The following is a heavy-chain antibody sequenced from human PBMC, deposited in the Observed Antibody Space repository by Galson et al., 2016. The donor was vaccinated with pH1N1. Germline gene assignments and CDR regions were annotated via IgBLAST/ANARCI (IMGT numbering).Heavy chain of an antibody. D-gene: IGHD1-26*01. J-gene: IGHJ4*02. CDR2: IYYSGST. Sequence: SETLSLTCTVSGGSISSYYWSWIRQPPGKGLEWIGYIYYSGSTNYNPSLKSRVTISVDTSKNQFSLRLSSVTAADTAMYYCARGIRGSQPDRTYHFDFWGQGALVTVSS. V-gene: IGHV4-59*08. CDR3: ARGIRGSQPDRTYHFDF. CDR1: GGSISSYY.